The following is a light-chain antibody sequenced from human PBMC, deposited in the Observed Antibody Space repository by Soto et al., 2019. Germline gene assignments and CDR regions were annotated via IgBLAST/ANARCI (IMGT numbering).Light chain of an antibody. CDR2: DAS. CDR1: RSVSSY. Sequence: EIVLTHYPGTLSLSPGERATLSCRATRSVSSYLAWYQQKPGQAPRLLIYDASSRPTDIPARFSGSGSGTDFTLTISSLEPEDFALYYCQQRSNWPITFGQGTRLEI. J-gene: IGKJ5*01. V-gene: IGKV3-11*01. CDR3: QQRSNWPIT.